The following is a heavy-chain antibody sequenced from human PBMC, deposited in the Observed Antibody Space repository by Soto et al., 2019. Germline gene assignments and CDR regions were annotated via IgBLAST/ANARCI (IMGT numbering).Heavy chain of an antibody. CDR3: ARVEAYCGGDCYANYGMDV. J-gene: IGHJ6*02. CDR1: GGSISSGGYY. D-gene: IGHD2-21*02. Sequence: QVQLQESGPGLVKPSQTLSLTCTVSGGSISSGGYYWSWIRQHPGKGLEWIGYIYYSGSTYYNPSLKSRVTISVGPSKNHYSLKLSSVTAADTAVYYCARVEAYCGGDCYANYGMDVWGQGNTVTVSS. V-gene: IGHV4-31*03. CDR2: IYYSGST.